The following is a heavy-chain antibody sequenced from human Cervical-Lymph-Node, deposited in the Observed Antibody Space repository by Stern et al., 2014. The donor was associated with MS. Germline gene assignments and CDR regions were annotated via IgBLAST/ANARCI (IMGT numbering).Heavy chain of an antibody. CDR1: GFTVSRDY. CDR3: ARDTSSPERSDW. CDR2: ITNGGST. V-gene: IGHV3-53*01. J-gene: IGHJ4*02. Sequence: EVQLVESGGGVIQPGGSLRLSCTASGFTVSRDYMTWVRQAPGKGLEWVSLITNGGSTFYTEYVKGRFTISRDDSKNTVYLHMTSLRAEDTAMYYCARDTSSPERSDWWGQGTLVTVSS. D-gene: IGHD1-1*01.